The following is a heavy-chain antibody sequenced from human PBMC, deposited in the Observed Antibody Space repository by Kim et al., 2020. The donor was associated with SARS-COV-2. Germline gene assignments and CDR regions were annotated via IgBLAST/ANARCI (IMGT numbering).Heavy chain of an antibody. D-gene: IGHD6-19*01. V-gene: IGHV3-23*01. J-gene: IGHJ4*02. CDR1: GFTFSNYA. CDR3: ASPSYSSGWYLVN. Sequence: GGSLRLSCAASGFTFSNYAMSWVRQAPGKGLEWVSAISATSDITYYADSVRGRFTISRDNSKNTLYLQADSLRAEDTAVYYCASPSYSSGWYLVNWGQGT. CDR2: ISATSDIT.